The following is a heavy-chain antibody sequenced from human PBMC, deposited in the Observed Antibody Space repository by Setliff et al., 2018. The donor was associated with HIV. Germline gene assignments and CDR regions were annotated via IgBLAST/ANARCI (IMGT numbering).Heavy chain of an antibody. CDR1: GGSISSGSYY. D-gene: IGHD3-10*01. CDR3: ARGRITMVRGAFGI. V-gene: IGHV4-61*02. CDR2: IYTSGST. J-gene: IGHJ3*02. Sequence: SETLSLTCTVSGGSISSGSYYWSWIRQPAGKGLEWIGRIYTSGSTNYNPSLKSRVTISVDTSKNQFSLKLSSVTAADTAVYYCARGRITMVRGAFGIWGQGTMVTVSS.